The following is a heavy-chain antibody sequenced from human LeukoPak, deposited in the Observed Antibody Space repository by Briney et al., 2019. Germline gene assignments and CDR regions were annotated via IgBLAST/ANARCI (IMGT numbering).Heavy chain of an antibody. CDR1: GFTFSSYS. V-gene: IGHV3-21*01. J-gene: IGHJ4*02. Sequence: GGSLRLSCAASGFTFSSYSMNWVRQAPGKGLEWVSSISSSSSYIYYADSVKGRFTISRDNAKNSLYLQMNSLRAEDTAVYYCARDVGGYCSSTSCGSFDYWCQGTLVTVSS. CDR2: ISSSSSYI. CDR3: ARDVGGYCSSTSCGSFDY. D-gene: IGHD2-2*01.